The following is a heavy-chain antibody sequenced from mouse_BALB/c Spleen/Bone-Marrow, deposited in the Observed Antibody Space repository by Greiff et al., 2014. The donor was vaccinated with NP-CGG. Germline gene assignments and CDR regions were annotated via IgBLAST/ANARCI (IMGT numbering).Heavy chain of an antibody. J-gene: IGHJ3*01. CDR3: ARGDYYGGSFIAY. CDR1: GFNIKDTY. V-gene: IGHV14-3*02. D-gene: IGHD1-1*01. Sequence: EVQLQQSGADLVKPGASVKLSCTASGFNIKDTYMHWVKQRPEQGLEWIGRIDPANGNTKYDPKFQGKATITADTSSNTAYLQLSSLTSEDTAVYYCARGDYYGGSFIAYWGQGTLVPVSA. CDR2: IDPANGNT.